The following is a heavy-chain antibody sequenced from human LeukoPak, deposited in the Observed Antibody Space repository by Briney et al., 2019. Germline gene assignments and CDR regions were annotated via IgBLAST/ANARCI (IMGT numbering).Heavy chain of an antibody. CDR3: AKIAREGPTVTTFYFDY. V-gene: IGHV3-48*03. D-gene: IGHD4-17*01. Sequence: PGGSLRLSCAASGFTFSSYEMNWVRQAPGKGLEWVSYISSSGSTIYYADSVKGRFTISRDNAKNSLYLQMNSLRAEDTAVYYCAKIAREGPTVTTFYFDYWGQGTLVTVSS. J-gene: IGHJ4*02. CDR1: GFTFSSYE. CDR2: ISSSGSTI.